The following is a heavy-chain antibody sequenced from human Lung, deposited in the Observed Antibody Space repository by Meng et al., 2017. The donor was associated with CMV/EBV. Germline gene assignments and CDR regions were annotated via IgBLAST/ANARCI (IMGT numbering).Heavy chain of an antibody. CDR1: GFTFSSYA. Sequence: GGSLRLXCAASGFTFSSYAMSWVRQAPGKGLEWVSVFYRGDFGTNYVDSVKGRLTISKDYSSNTLYLQMNSLRVEDTAVYYCARDHPYCSSTSCSHDYWGQGTLVTVSS. J-gene: IGHJ4*02. D-gene: IGHD2-2*01. CDR3: ARDHPYCSSTSCSHDY. V-gene: IGHV3-23*03. CDR2: FYRGDFGT.